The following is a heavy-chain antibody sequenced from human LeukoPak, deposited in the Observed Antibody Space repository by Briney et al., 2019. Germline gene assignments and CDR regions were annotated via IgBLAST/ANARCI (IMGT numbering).Heavy chain of an antibody. Sequence: GGSLRLXCAASGFTFSSYSMNWVRQAPGKGLEWVSSISSSSSYIHYADSVKGRFTISRDNAKNSLYLQMNSLRAEDTAVYYCARARFSAAGWFDPWGQGTLVTVSS. CDR1: GFTFSSYS. J-gene: IGHJ5*02. D-gene: IGHD3-3*01. CDR3: ARARFSAAGWFDP. V-gene: IGHV3-21*01. CDR2: ISSSSSYI.